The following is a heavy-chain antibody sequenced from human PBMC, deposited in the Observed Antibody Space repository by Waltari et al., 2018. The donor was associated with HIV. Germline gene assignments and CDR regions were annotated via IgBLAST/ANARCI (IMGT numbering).Heavy chain of an antibody. CDR2: MNPNSGNT. J-gene: IGHJ4*02. V-gene: IGHV1-8*01. CDR1: GYTFTSYD. Sequence: QVQLVQSGAEVKKPGASVTVSCKASGYTFTSYDINWVRQATGQGLEWMGWMNPNSGNTGYAQKFQGRVTMTRNTSISTAYMELSSLRSEDTAVYYCARLPIVVVVAATRAQDYWGQGTLVTVSS. D-gene: IGHD2-15*01. CDR3: ARLPIVVVVAATRAQDY.